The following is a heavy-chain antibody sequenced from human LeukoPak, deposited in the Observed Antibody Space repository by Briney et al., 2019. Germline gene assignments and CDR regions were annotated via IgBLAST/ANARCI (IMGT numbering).Heavy chain of an antibody. CDR2: INTNGSST. V-gene: IGHV3-74*01. D-gene: IGHD2-2*01. CDR3: ARGGPAIFDY. CDR1: GFTFSNYW. J-gene: IGHJ4*02. Sequence: GGSLRLFCAASGFTFSNYWMHWVRQAPGKGLVWVSRINTNGSSTSYADSVKGRFTISRDNAKNTLYLQMNSLRAEDTAVYYCARGGPAIFDYWGRGTLVAVSS.